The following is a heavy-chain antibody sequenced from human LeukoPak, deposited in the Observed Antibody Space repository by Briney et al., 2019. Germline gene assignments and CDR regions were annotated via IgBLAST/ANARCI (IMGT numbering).Heavy chain of an antibody. V-gene: IGHV1-69*05. D-gene: IGHD6-13*01. CDR3: ARGDDIAAAGLFDY. CDR1: GGTFSSCA. J-gene: IGHJ4*02. CDR2: IIPIFSTA. Sequence: SVKVSFKASGGTFSSCAISWVRQAPGQGREWMGRIIPIFSTANYAQKFQGRVTITTDESTSTGYMELSSLRSEATAVYYCARGDDIAAAGLFDYWGQGTLVAVPS.